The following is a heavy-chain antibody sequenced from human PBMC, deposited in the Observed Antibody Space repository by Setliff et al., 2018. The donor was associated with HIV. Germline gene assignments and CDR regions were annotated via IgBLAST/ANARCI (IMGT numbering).Heavy chain of an antibody. Sequence: VKVSCKASGGTFSSYAISWVRQASGQGLEWMGGIIPIFGTTNYAQKFQGRVTIIADKSTSTAYMEVSSLRSEDTAVYYCARASLGDSGSYYYSYWGQGTLVTVSS. CDR2: IIPIFGTT. CDR3: ARASLGDSGSYYYSY. V-gene: IGHV1-69*13. CDR1: GGTFSSYA. J-gene: IGHJ4*02. D-gene: IGHD3-22*01.